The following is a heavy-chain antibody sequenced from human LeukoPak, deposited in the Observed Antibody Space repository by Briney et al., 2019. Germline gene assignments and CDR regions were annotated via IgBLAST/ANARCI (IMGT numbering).Heavy chain of an antibody. V-gene: IGHV3-53*01. D-gene: IGHD3-16*01. CDR1: GFTVSSNY. CDR2: LYSGGST. J-gene: IGHJ5*02. CDR3: ARVRGSNWFDP. Sequence: GGSLRLSCAASGFTVSSNYMSWVRQAPGKGLEWVSVLYSGGSTYYADSVKGRFTVSRDNSKNTVYLQMNSLRVEDTAVYYCARVRGSNWFDPWGQGTLVTDSS.